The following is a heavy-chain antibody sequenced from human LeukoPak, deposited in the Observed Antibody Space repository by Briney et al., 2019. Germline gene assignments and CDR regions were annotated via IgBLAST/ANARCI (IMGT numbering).Heavy chain of an antibody. CDR1: GFALKSYS. V-gene: IGHV3-21*01. J-gene: IGHJ5*01. CDR2: ISSTSAYI. Sequence: GGSLRLSCGGSGFALKSYSLTWVRQAPGKGLEWVSSISSTSAYIHYADSVKGRFTISRDNVDNIVYLEMNGLRAEDTATYYCARVAVSGPTGWFDSWGQGTLVIVSS. D-gene: IGHD2-8*02. CDR3: ARVAVSGPTGWFDS.